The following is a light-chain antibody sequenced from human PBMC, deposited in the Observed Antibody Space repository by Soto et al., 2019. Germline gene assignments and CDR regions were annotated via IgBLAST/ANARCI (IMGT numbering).Light chain of an antibody. V-gene: IGKV1-5*03. CDR2: KAS. CDR1: QSISSW. Sequence: DIQMTQSPSTLSASVGVRVTITCRASQSISSWLAWYQQKPGKAPKLLIYKASSLESGVPSRFSGSGSGTEITLTISSLQPDDFATYYCQQYKSYPYTFGQGTKLEIK. CDR3: QQYKSYPYT. J-gene: IGKJ2*01.